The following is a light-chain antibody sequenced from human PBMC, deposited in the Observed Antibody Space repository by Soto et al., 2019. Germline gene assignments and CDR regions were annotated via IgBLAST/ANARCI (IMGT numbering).Light chain of an antibody. CDR1: QGIRND. CDR3: LQKYFYPFT. J-gene: IGKJ3*01. CDR2: AAS. Sequence: AIQMTQSPSSLSASVGDRVTITCRASQGIRNDLDWFQQKPGKAPKLLIYAASNLQSGVPARFSGSGSGTDFPLTISSLQPEYFATYYCLQKYFYPFTFGPGTKVDIK. V-gene: IGKV1-6*01.